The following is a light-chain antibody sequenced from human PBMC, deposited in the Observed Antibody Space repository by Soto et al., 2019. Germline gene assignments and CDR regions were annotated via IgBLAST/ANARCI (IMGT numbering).Light chain of an antibody. CDR1: QDITTY. CDR2: AAS. V-gene: IGKV1-39*01. CDR3: QQTYSTLLT. J-gene: IGKJ4*01. Sequence: DIQMTQSPSSLSASVGDRVTITCRASQDITTYLNWYQQKPGKAPKLLIYAASNLQSGVPSRFSGSGSGTDFTLIISSLQPEDFATYYCQQTYSTLLTFGGGTKVEIK.